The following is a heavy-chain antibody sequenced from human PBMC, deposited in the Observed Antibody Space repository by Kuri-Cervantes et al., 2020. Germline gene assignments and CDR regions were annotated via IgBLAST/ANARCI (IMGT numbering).Heavy chain of an antibody. D-gene: IGHD6-13*01. CDR3: ARNLRIAAAGTGWFDP. CDR2: INHSGST. V-gene: IGHV4-34*10. J-gene: IGHJ5*02. Sequence: SQNLSLTCAVYGGSFSGYYWSWIRQPPGKGLEWIGEINHSGSTNYNPSLKSRITISVDTSKNQFSLKLSSVTAADTAVYYCARNLRIAAAGTGWFDPWGQGTLVTVSS. CDR1: GGSFSGYY.